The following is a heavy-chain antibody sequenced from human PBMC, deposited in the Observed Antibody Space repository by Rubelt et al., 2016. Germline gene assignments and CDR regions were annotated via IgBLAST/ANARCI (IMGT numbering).Heavy chain of an antibody. CDR2: IYYSGST. J-gene: IGHJ4*02. Sequence: IYYSGSTYYNPSLKSRLTMSVDTSKNQFSLKLSSVTAADTAVYYCAGYYDILTGGFDFWGQGTLVTVSS. CDR3: AGYYDILTGGFDF. D-gene: IGHD3-9*01. V-gene: IGHV4-59*04.